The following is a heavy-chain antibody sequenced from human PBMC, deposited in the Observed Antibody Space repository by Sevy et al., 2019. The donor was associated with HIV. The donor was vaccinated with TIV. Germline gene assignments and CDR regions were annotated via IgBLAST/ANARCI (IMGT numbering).Heavy chain of an antibody. V-gene: IGHV3-13*01. CDR3: ARERYYSSEKSRPYYYGMDV. J-gene: IGHJ6*02. CDR1: GFTFSTSD. Sequence: GGSLRLSCAASGFTFSTSDMHWVRRAPGKGLEWVSVIGTSGDTYYLDSVKGRFTISRENAKNSLYLQMNSLRTGDTAVYYSARERYYSSEKSRPYYYGMDVWGQGTTVTVSS. CDR2: IGTSGDT. D-gene: IGHD3-10*01.